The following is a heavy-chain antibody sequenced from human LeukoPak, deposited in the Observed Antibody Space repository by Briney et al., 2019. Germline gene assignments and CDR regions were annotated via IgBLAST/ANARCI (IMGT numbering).Heavy chain of an antibody. CDR1: GGTFSSYA. Sequence: GASVKVSCKASGGTFSSYAISWVRQAPGQGLEWMGGIIPIFGTANYAQKFQGRVTITTDESTSTAYMELSSLRSEDTAVYYCASSTYYYDSSGYLPPHYWGQGTLVIVSS. CDR2: IIPIFGTA. V-gene: IGHV1-69*05. D-gene: IGHD3-22*01. CDR3: ASSTYYYDSSGYLPPHY. J-gene: IGHJ4*02.